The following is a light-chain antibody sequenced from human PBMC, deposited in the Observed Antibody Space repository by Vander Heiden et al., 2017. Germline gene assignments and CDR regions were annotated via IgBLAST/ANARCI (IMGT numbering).Light chain of an antibody. CDR2: WAS. V-gene: IGKV4-1*01. CDR3: QQYYSTPPYT. J-gene: IGKJ2*01. CDR1: QSVLYSSNNKNY. Sequence: DIVMTQSPDSLAVSLGERATINCKSSQSVLYSSNNKNYLAWYQQKPGQPPKLLIYWASTRESGVPDRFSGSGSGTDSTLTISSLQAEDVAVYYCQQYYSTPPYTFGPGTKLEIK.